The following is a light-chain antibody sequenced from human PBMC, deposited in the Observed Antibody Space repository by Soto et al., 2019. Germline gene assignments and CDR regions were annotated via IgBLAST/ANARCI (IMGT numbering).Light chain of an antibody. V-gene: IGKV3-15*01. CDR1: QSVSSN. CDR2: GAS. J-gene: IGKJ1*01. CDR3: QQYNNWPPWT. Sequence: EIVMTQSPATLSVSPGERATLHCRASQSVSSNLAWYQQKPGQAPRLLIYGASTRATGIPARFSGSGSGTEFTLTISSLQSEDFAVYYCQQYNNWPPWTFGQGTNVDI.